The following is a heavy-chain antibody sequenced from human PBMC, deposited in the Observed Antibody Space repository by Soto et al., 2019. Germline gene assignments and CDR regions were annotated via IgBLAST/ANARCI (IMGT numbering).Heavy chain of an antibody. CDR1: GGSISSGGYY. CDR2: IYYSGST. Sequence: SETLSLTCTVSGGSISSGGYYWSWIRQHPGKGLEWIGYIYYSGSTYYNPFLKSRVTISVDTSKNQFSLKLSSVTAADTAVYYWARAEATMAFDIWGQGTMVTVSS. D-gene: IGHD5-12*01. J-gene: IGHJ3*02. V-gene: IGHV4-31*03. CDR3: ARAEATMAFDI.